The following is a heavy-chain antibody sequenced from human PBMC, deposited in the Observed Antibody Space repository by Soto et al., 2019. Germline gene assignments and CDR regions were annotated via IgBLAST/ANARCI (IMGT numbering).Heavy chain of an antibody. D-gene: IGHD3-22*01. V-gene: IGHV4-31*03. CDR3: ARDALSRDSI. CDR2: IYYSGST. CDR1: GGSISSGGYY. Sequence: SETLSLTCTVSGGSISSGGYYWSWIRQHPGKGLEWIGYIYYSGSTYYNPSLKSRVTISVDTSKSQFSLKLSSVTAADTAVYYCARDALSRDSIWGQGTLVTVSS. J-gene: IGHJ4*02.